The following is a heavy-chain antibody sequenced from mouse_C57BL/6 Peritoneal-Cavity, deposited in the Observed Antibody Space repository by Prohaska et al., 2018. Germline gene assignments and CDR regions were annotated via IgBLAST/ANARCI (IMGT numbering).Heavy chain of an antibody. V-gene: IGHV11-2*01. Sequence: EVPLLETVGGLVQPGGSRGLSCEGSGFTFSGFWMSWVRQTPGKTLEWIGDINSDVSEINHGPGIKHRFSIFRESDESTVELQMSSGRSEETATDFCFGYGSSGYFDVWGTGTTLTVSS. CDR1: GFTFSGFW. J-gene: IGHJ1*03. D-gene: IGHD1-3*01. CDR3: FGYGSSGYFDV. CDR2: INSDVSEI.